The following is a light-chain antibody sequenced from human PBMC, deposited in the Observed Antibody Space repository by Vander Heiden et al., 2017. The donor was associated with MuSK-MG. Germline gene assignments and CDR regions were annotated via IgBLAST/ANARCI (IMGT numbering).Light chain of an antibody. J-gene: IGKJ2*01. CDR2: AAS. Sequence: IQLTQSPSSLSASVGDRVTITCRASQSISNYLNWYQQKPGRAPKVLIYAASSLQSGVPSRFRGSGSGTSFTFTISSLQPEDFATYYCQHVYGAPYTFGQGTKLEMK. CDR3: QHVYGAPYT. CDR1: QSISNY. V-gene: IGKV1-39*01.